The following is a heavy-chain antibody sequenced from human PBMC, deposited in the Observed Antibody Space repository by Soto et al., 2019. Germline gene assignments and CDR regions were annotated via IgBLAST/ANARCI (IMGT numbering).Heavy chain of an antibody. J-gene: IGHJ4*02. Sequence: QVQLVQSGPEVKKPGASVKVSCKASGYIFASYGISWVRQAPGQGLEWVGWMSPFTGKADYAQHFQGIVTMTADTSTNTAVLELRSLRSDDTAVYYCAIDPRYYGSGYYYSYSWCQGNLVTVSS. V-gene: IGHV1-18*04. CDR2: MSPFTGKA. D-gene: IGHD3-10*01. CDR3: AIDPRYYGSGYYYSYS. CDR1: GYIFASYG.